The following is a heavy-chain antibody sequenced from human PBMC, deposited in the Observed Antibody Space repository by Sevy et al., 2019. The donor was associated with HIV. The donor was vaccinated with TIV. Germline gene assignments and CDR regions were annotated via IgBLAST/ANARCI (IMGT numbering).Heavy chain of an antibody. CDR2: IGGSGRYT. CDR3: AKRYCSGGTCPRDYYYYGMDV. Sequence: GGSLRLSCAPSGFTFSTYAMNWVRQAPGKGLEWVSSIGGSGRYTYYADSVEGRFTISRDNSKNMLYLQMNSLRVADTAVYYCAKRYCSGGTCPRDYYYYGMDVWGQGTTVTVSS. V-gene: IGHV3-23*01. J-gene: IGHJ6*02. CDR1: GFTFSTYA. D-gene: IGHD2-15*01.